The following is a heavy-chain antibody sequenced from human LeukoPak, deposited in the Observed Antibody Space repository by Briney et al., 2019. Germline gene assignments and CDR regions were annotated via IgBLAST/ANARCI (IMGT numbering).Heavy chain of an antibody. J-gene: IGHJ4*02. CDR2: ISASGGST. CDR1: GFTFSNYA. Sequence: GASLRLSCAASGFTFSNYAMSWVRQAPGKGLEWVSAISASGGSTYYADSVKGRFTISTDNSKNTPYLQMNSLRAEDTAVYYCAKEERSQLFDYWGQGTLVTVSS. V-gene: IGHV3-23*01. D-gene: IGHD2-2*01. CDR3: AKEERSQLFDY.